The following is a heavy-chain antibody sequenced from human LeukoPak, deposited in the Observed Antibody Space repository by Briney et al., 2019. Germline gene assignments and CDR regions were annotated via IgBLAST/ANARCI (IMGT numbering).Heavy chain of an antibody. V-gene: IGHV1-69*04. CDR3: ARDYGERIAARHVFDY. CDR1: GGTFSSYA. D-gene: IGHD6-6*01. CDR2: IIPILGIA. Sequence: SVKVSCKASGGTFSSYAISWVRQAPGQGLEWMGRIIPILGIANYAQKFQGRVTITADKSTSTAYMELSSLRSEDTAVYYCARDYGERIAARHVFDYWGQGTLVTVSS. J-gene: IGHJ4*02.